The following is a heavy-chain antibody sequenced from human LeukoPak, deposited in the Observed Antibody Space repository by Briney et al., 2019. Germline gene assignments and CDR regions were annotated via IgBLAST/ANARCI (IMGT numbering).Heavy chain of an antibody. CDR1: GGTFSSYA. CDR3: ASGDYYDSSGYPSYWYFDL. CDR2: IIPIFGTA. D-gene: IGHD3-22*01. V-gene: IGHV1-69*05. J-gene: IGHJ2*01. Sequence: SVKVSCKASGGTFSSYAISWVRQAPGRGLEWMGGIIPIFGTANYAQKFQGRVTITTDESTSTAYMELSSLRSEDTAVYYCASGDYYDSSGYPSYWYFDLWGRGTLVTVSS.